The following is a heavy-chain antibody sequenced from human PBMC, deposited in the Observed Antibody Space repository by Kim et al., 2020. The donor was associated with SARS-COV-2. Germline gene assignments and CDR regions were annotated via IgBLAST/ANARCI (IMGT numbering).Heavy chain of an antibody. D-gene: IGHD3-10*01. Sequence: SETLSLTCTVSGGSLSGYYWDWIRQPPGKGLEWIGYISYSGGTNYNPSLKSRVFISVDTSKNQFSLRLSSVTAADTAVYYCAREGLRAYDSFDIWGQGTMVTVSS. CDR2: ISYSGGT. V-gene: IGHV4-59*13. J-gene: IGHJ3*02. CDR1: GGSLSGYY. CDR3: AREGLRAYDSFDI.